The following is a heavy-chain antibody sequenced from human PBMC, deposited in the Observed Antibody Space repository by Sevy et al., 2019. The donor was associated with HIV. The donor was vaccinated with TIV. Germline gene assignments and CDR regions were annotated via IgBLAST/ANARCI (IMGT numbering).Heavy chain of an antibody. CDR2: ISAYNGNT. CDR1: GYTFTSYG. J-gene: IGHJ2*01. V-gene: IGHV1-18*04. D-gene: IGHD3-22*01. Sequence: ASVKVSCKASGYTFTSYGISWVRQAPGRGLEWMGWISAYNGNTNYAQKLQGRVTMTTDTSTSTAYMELRSLRSDDTAVYYCARTPYYYDSSGYWYFDLWGRGTLVTVSS. CDR3: ARTPYYYDSSGYWYFDL.